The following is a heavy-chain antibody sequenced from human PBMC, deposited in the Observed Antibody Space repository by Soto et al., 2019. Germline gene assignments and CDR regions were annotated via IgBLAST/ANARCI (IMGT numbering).Heavy chain of an antibody. CDR3: ARDPNHSLTFHYYGMDV. Sequence: ASVKASSEACGDSFASYYIQSPRHSPEQGLEWMGIINPSTGSASYARMFQGRVAMTRDTSTSTVYMEVSSLRSEDTAVYYCARDPNHSLTFHYYGMDVWGQGTTVTVSS. V-gene: IGHV1-46*01. D-gene: IGHD5-18*01. CDR1: GDSFASYY. CDR2: INPSTGSA. J-gene: IGHJ6*02.